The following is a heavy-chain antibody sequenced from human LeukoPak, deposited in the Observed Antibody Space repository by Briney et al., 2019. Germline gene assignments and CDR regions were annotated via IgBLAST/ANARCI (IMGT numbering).Heavy chain of an antibody. J-gene: IGHJ2*01. D-gene: IGHD2/OR15-2a*01. CDR3: ARARRAERIGRSWYFDL. Sequence: SETLSLTCAVSGGSISSGGYSWSWIRQPPGKGLEWIGYIYHSGSTYYNPPLKSRVTISVDRSKNQFSLKLSSVTAVDTAVYYCARARRAERIGRSWYFDLWGRGTLVTVSS. V-gene: IGHV4-30-2*01. CDR2: IYHSGST. CDR1: GGSISSGGYS.